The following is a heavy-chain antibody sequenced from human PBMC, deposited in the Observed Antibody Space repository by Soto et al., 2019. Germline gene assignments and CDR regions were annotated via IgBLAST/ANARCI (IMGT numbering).Heavy chain of an antibody. CDR3: AKDRGALRWSEEHYYFDY. CDR1: VFTFISYG. D-gene: IGHD4-17*01. V-gene: IGHV3-30*18. CDR2: ILYDGTKK. J-gene: IGHJ4*02. Sequence: GGSLRLSCAASVFTFISYGMHWVRQAPGKGLEWVAVILYDGTKKYYADSMKGRFTISRDNSKNTLYLQMNSLRAEDTAVYYCAKDRGALRWSEEHYYFDYWGQGTLVTVSS.